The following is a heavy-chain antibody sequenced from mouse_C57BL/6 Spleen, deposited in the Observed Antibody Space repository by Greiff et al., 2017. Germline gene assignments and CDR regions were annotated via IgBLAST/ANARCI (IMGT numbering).Heavy chain of an antibody. Sequence: VQLQQSGAELVKPGASVKISCKASGYAFSSYWMNWVKQRPGKGLEWIGQIYPGDGDTNYNGKFKGKATLTADKSSSTAYMQLSSLTSEDAAVYFCARAAQAYYFGYWGQGTTLTVSS. J-gene: IGHJ2*01. V-gene: IGHV1-80*01. CDR3: ARAAQAYYFGY. CDR2: IYPGDGDT. D-gene: IGHD3-2*02. CDR1: GYAFSSYW.